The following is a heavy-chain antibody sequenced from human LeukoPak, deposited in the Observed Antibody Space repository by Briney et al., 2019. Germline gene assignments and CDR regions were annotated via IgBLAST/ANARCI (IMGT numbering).Heavy chain of an antibody. Sequence: PSETLSLTCTVSGGSISSYYWSWIRQPPGKGLEWIGYISYSGSTNYNPSLKSRVTISVDTSKNQFSLKLSSVTAADTAVYYCARRNVYSSSWDYFDYWGQGTLVTVSS. CDR3: ARRNVYSSSWDYFDY. V-gene: IGHV4-59*08. CDR2: ISYSGST. CDR1: GGSISSYY. J-gene: IGHJ4*02. D-gene: IGHD6-13*01.